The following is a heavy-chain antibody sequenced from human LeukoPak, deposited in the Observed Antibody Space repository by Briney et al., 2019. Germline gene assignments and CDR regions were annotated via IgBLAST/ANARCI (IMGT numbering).Heavy chain of an antibody. J-gene: IGHJ3*02. V-gene: IGHV4-59*01. CDR1: GGTISSYY. CDR3: AREGHYYGSGVDAFDI. D-gene: IGHD3-10*01. CDR2: IHYSGST. Sequence: SETLSLTCTVSGGTISSYYWNWIRQPPGKGLEWIGYIHYSGSTNYNPSLKSRVTISVDTSKNQFSLKLSSVTAADTAVYYCAREGHYYGSGVDAFDIWGQGTMVTVSS.